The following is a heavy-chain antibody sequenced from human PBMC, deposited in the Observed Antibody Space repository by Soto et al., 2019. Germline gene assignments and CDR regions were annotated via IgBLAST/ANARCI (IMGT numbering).Heavy chain of an antibody. CDR3: ARQVVVVAAAAKSDAFDI. D-gene: IGHD2-15*01. CDR1: GYTFTSYD. V-gene: IGHV1-8*01. J-gene: IGHJ3*02. Sequence: QVQLVQSGAEVKKPGASVKVSCKASGYTFTSYDINWVREATGQGLEWMGWMNPNSGNTGYAQKFQGRVTMTRNTSISTAYMELSSLRSEDTAVYYCARQVVVVAAAAKSDAFDIWGQGTIVTVSS. CDR2: MNPNSGNT.